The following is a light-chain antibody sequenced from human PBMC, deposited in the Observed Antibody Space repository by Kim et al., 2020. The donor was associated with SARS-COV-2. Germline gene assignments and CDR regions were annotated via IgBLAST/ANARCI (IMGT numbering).Light chain of an antibody. CDR1: SLRSYY. Sequence: ALGQTVRITCQGDSLRSYYASWYQQQPGQAPVLVIYGKNKRPSRIPERFSGSSSGNTASLTITGAQAEDEADYYCNSRDSSGNHVVFGGGTQLTVL. V-gene: IGLV3-19*01. J-gene: IGLJ2*01. CDR3: NSRDSSGNHVV. CDR2: GKN.